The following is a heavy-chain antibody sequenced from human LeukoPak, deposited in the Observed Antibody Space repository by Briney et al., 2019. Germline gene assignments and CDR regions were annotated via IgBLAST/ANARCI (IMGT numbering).Heavy chain of an antibody. Sequence: SVKVSCKASGGTFSSYAISWVRQAPGQGLEWMGRIIPIFGTANYAQKFQGGVTITTDESTSTAYMELSSLRSEDTAVYYCARDWIGGDCYSCAFDAFDIWGQGTMVTVSS. CDR2: IIPIFGTA. CDR3: ARDWIGGDCYSCAFDAFDI. CDR1: GGTFSSYA. J-gene: IGHJ3*02. V-gene: IGHV1-69*05. D-gene: IGHD2-21*01.